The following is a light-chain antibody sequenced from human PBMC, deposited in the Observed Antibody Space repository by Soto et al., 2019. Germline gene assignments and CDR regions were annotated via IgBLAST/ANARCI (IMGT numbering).Light chain of an antibody. V-gene: IGKV4-1*01. CDR1: QSVLYSSNNKNY. CDR3: QQYYSTPA. Sequence: DIVMTQSPDSLAVSLGERATINCKSSQSVLYSSNNKNYLAWYQQKPGQPPKLLIYWASTRESGVPDRFSGSGSGTDFTLTISSLQAEDVAVYYCQQYYSTPAFGPATKVDI. CDR2: WAS. J-gene: IGKJ3*01.